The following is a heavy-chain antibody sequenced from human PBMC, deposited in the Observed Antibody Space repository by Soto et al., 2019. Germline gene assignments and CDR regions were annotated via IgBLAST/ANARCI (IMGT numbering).Heavy chain of an antibody. CDR3: ASLWFGESIVRLGMDF. V-gene: IGHV3-33*01. J-gene: IGHJ6*02. CDR2: IWYDGSNK. CDR1: GFTFSSYG. D-gene: IGHD3-10*01. Sequence: QVQLVESGGGVVQPGRSLRLSCAASGFTFSSYGMHWVRQAPGMGLEWVAVIWYDGSNKYYADSVKGRFTISRDNSKNTLYLQMNSLRAEHTAVYYCASLWFGESIVRLGMDFWGQGTTVTVSS.